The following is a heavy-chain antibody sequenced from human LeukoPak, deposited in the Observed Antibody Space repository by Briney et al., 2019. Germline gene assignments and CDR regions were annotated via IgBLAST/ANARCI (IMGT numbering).Heavy chain of an antibody. D-gene: IGHD3-22*01. CDR3: ARDYYDSSGTHFDY. CDR2: MNPSGGST. J-gene: IGHJ4*02. Sequence: GASVKVSCKASGYTFTNYYMHWVRQAPGQGLEWMGIMNPSGGSTSYAQKFQGRVTMTTDTSTSTAYMELRSLRSDDTAVYYCARDYYDSSGTHFDYWGQGTLVTVSS. V-gene: IGHV1-46*01. CDR1: GYTFTNYY.